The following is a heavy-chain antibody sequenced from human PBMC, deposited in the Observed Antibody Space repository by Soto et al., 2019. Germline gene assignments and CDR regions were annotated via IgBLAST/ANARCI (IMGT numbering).Heavy chain of an antibody. CDR2: ISGSGGST. CDR1: GFTFSSYA. V-gene: IGHV3-23*01. CDR3: AKEDDGSGSYFRNALDY. Sequence: PGGSLRLSCAASGFTFSSYAMSWVRQAPGKGLEWVSAISGSGGSTYYADSVKGRFTISRDNSKNTLFLQMNSLRAEDTAVYYCAKEDDGSGSYFRNALDYWRQGTLVTVSS. J-gene: IGHJ4*02. D-gene: IGHD3-10*01.